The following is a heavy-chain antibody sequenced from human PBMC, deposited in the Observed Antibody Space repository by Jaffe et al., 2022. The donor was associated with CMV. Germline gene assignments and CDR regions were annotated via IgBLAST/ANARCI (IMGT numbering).Heavy chain of an antibody. CDR2: IYPGDSDT. V-gene: IGHV5-51*01. D-gene: IGHD6-13*01. J-gene: IGHJ6*02. CDR1: GYSFTSYW. Sequence: EVQLVQSGAEVKKPGESLKISCKGSGYSFTSYWIGWVRQMPGKGLEWMGIIYPGDSDTRYSPSFQGQVTISADKSISTAYLQWSSLKASDTAMYYCARDSSSSKNYYYYYGMDVWGQGTTVTVSS. CDR3: ARDSSSSKNYYYYYGMDV.